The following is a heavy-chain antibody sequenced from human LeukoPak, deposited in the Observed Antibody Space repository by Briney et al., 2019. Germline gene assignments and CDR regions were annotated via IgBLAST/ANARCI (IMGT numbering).Heavy chain of an antibody. Sequence: GESLKISCQGSGYTFTRYWIGWVRQMPGKGLEWMGIIYPGDSDTRYRPSLQGQVTISVDKSISTAYLQWSSLKASDTAIYYCARRILIPAAINAFDIWGQGTVVTVSS. V-gene: IGHV5-51*01. CDR1: GYTFTRYW. CDR3: ARRILIPAAINAFDI. J-gene: IGHJ3*02. D-gene: IGHD2-2*02. CDR2: IYPGDSDT.